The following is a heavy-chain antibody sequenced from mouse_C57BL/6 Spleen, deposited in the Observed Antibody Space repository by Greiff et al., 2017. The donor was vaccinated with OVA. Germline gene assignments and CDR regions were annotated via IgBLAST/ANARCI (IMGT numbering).Heavy chain of an antibody. V-gene: IGHV1-55*01. Sequence: VQLQQPGAELVKPGASVKMSCKASGYTFTSYWITWVKQRPGQGLEWIGDIYPGSGSTNYNEKFKSKATLTVDTSPSTAYMQLSSLTSEDSAVYYCAHRFDGYFDDWGQGTTLTVSS. CDR1: GYTFTSYW. D-gene: IGHD2-3*01. J-gene: IGHJ2*01. CDR3: AHRFDGYFDD. CDR2: IYPGSGST.